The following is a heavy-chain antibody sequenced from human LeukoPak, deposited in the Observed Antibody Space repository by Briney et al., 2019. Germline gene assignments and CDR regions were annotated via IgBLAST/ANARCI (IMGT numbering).Heavy chain of an antibody. Sequence: TGGSLRLSRAASGFTISNAWMSWVRQAPGKGLEWVGRITSKTDGETTEYAAPVKGRFTISRDDSKNTLYLQMNSLKNEDTAVYYCTTLDGSSWYVGTYWGQGALVTVSS. J-gene: IGHJ4*02. V-gene: IGHV3-15*01. D-gene: IGHD6-13*01. CDR3: TTLDGSSWYVGTY. CDR2: ITSKTDGETT. CDR1: GFTISNAW.